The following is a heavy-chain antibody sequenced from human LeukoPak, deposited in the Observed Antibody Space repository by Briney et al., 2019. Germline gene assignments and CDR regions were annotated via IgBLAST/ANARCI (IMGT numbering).Heavy chain of an antibody. V-gene: IGHV3-13*01. CDR2: IDIPGNT. Sequence: PGGSLRLSCAASGFTLSNYDMHWVRRATGKGLEWVSGIDIPGNTYYPDSVKGRFTMSRESAKNSLYLQMNSLRDGDTAVYYCARAVAGTHWFDPWGQGTLVTVSS. J-gene: IGHJ5*02. D-gene: IGHD6-19*01. CDR1: GFTLSNYD. CDR3: ARAVAGTHWFDP.